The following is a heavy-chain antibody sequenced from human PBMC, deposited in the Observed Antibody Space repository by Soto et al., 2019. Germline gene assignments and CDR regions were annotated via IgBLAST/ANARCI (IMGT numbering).Heavy chain of an antibody. J-gene: IGHJ4*02. Sequence: GSLRLSCVASGFTFNDYAMNWVRQAPGKGLEWVSTISGSGDSTYYADSVKGRFTISRDNSKNTLYLQMNSLRAENTAVYYCAKAYYGSGSYQYYFDYWGQGTLVTVSS. CDR2: ISGSGDST. V-gene: IGHV3-23*01. CDR3: AKAYYGSGSYQYYFDY. CDR1: GFTFNDYA. D-gene: IGHD3-10*01.